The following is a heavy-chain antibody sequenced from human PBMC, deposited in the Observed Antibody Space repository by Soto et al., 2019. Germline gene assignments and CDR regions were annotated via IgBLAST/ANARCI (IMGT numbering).Heavy chain of an antibody. V-gene: IGHV3-23*01. Sequence: SGGSLRLSCAASGFTFSRYAMSWVRQAPGKGLEWVSTVTGGGHTTYNADSVNGRFTISRDNSKNTLYLQMNNLRAEDTAIYYCASSSGDLDVYGMDIWGPGPPVTVSS. J-gene: IGHJ6*02. CDR3: ASSSGDLDVYGMDI. CDR2: VTGGGHTT. CDR1: GFTFSRYA. D-gene: IGHD3-10*01.